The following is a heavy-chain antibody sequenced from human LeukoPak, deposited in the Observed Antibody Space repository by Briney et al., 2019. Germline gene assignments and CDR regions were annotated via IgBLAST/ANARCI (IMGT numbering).Heavy chain of an antibody. V-gene: IGHV3-21*03. Sequence: GSLRLSCAASGFPFSSFAMTWVRQVPGKGLEWVSSMTPATDYIYYRDSVKGRFTISRGNAKNFLYLQMNSLRPDDTGVYFCARDRGVGGAIDFWGQGSLVAVSS. D-gene: IGHD3-10*01. J-gene: IGHJ4*02. CDR2: MTPATDYI. CDR3: ARDRGVGGAIDF. CDR1: GFPFSSFA.